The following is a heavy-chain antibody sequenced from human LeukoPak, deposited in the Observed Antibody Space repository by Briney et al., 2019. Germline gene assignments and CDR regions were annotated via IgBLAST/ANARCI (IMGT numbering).Heavy chain of an antibody. J-gene: IGHJ5*02. CDR1: GYSISSGYY. CDR3: ARDAGSGSWKGSWFDP. V-gene: IGHV4-61*01. D-gene: IGHD3-10*01. CDR2: IYYSGST. Sequence: TLSLTCTVSGYSISSGYYWGWIRQPPGKGLEWIGYIYYSGSTNYKPSLKSRVTISVDTSKNQFSLKLSSVTAADTAVYYCARDAGSGSWKGSWFDPWGQGTLVTVFS.